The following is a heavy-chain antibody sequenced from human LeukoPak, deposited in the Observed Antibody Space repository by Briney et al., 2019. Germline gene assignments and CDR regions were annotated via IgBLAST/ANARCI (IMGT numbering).Heavy chain of an antibody. D-gene: IGHD2-15*01. J-gene: IGHJ6*02. CDR1: GFTFSSYW. CDR2: INSDGSST. CDR3: ARGLLVLNYYYYGMDV. Sequence: GGSLRLSCAASGFTFSSYWMHWVRQAPGKGLVWVSRINSDGSSTSYADSVKGRFTISRDNAKNTLYLQMNSLRAEDTAVYYCARGLLVLNYYYYGMDVWGQGTTVTVSS. V-gene: IGHV3-74*01.